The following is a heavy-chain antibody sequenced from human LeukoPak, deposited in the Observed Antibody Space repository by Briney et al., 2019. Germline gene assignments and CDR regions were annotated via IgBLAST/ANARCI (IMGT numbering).Heavy chain of an antibody. D-gene: IGHD2-2*01. Sequence: SETLSLTCTVSGGSISSYYWIWIRQPPGKGLEWIGYIYYSGHHNYNPSLKSRDTISVDTSKHQFSLNLRSVTPTHTGVFFCARESVVPAATGVDYWGQGTLVTVSS. CDR1: GGSISSYY. V-gene: IGHV4-59*12. CDR3: ARESVVPAATGVDY. J-gene: IGHJ4*02. CDR2: IYYSGHH.